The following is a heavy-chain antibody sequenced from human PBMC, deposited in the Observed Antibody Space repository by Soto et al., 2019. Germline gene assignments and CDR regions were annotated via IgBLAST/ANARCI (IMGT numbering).Heavy chain of an antibody. CDR2: IYYSGST. J-gene: IGHJ6*02. V-gene: IGHV4-31*03. CDR1: GGSISSGGYY. D-gene: IGHD3-22*01. CDR3: ARDAKWLLPPTDYGMDV. Sequence: SETLSLTCTVSGGSISSGGYYWSWIRQHPGKGLEWIGYIYYSGSTYYNPSLKSRVTISVDTSKNQFSLKLSSVTAADTAVYYCARDAKWLLPPTDYGMDVWGQGTTVTAP.